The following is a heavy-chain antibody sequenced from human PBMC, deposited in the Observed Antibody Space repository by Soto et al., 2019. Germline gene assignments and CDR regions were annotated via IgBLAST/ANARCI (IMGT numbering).Heavy chain of an antibody. CDR3: ASPDCSGGSCDVQNAFDI. CDR2: IYTGGST. J-gene: IGHJ3*02. D-gene: IGHD2-15*01. Sequence: EVQLVESGGGLVQPGGSLRLSCAASGFTVSSNYMTWVRQAPGKGLEWVSVIYTGGSTYYADSVKGRFTISRDNSKNTPYLQMNSLRAEDTAVYYCASPDCSGGSCDVQNAFDIWGQGTMVTVSS. V-gene: IGHV3-66*01. CDR1: GFTVSSNY.